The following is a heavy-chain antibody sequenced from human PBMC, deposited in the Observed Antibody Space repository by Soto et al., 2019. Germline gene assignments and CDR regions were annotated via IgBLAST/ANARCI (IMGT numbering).Heavy chain of an antibody. Sequence: SETLSLTCTVSGGSISSYYWSWIRQPPGKGLEWIGYIYYSGSTNYNPSLKSRVTISVDTSKNQFSLKLSSVTAADTAVYYCARENIGDYGNPIWFDPWGQGTLVTVSS. V-gene: IGHV4-59*01. CDR2: IYYSGST. D-gene: IGHD4-17*01. CDR3: ARENIGDYGNPIWFDP. J-gene: IGHJ5*02. CDR1: GGSISSYY.